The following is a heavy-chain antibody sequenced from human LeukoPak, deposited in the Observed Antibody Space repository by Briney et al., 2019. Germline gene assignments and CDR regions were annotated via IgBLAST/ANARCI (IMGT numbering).Heavy chain of an antibody. J-gene: IGHJ5*02. CDR2: INPNSGGT. CDR3: ARDSVGWFDP. V-gene: IGHV1-2*02. Sequence: ASVKVSCKASGYTFTGYYMHWVRQAPGQGLEWMGWINPNSGGTNYAQKFQGRVTMARDTSISTAYMELRSLRSDDTAVYYCARDSVGWFDPWGQGTLVTVSS. CDR1: GYTFTGYY. D-gene: IGHD1-26*01.